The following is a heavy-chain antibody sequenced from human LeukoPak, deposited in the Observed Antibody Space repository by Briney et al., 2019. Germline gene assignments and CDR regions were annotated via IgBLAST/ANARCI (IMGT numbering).Heavy chain of an antibody. CDR3: ARVPVASWIQLDS. D-gene: IGHD6-13*01. Sequence: GGSLRLSCAASGFTASSNYMSWVRQAPGKGLEWVSIIYSGGSTYFADSVKGRFTISRDNSKNTLYLQMNSLRAEDTALYYCARVPVASWIQLDSWGQGTLVTVSS. J-gene: IGHJ4*02. CDR2: IYSGGST. V-gene: IGHV3-53*01. CDR1: GFTASSNY.